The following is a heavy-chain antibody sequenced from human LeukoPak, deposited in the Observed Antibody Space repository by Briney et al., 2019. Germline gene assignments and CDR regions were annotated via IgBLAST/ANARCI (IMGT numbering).Heavy chain of an antibody. CDR1: RFVFSSRG. CDR2: IRYDGSDE. Sequence: GGSLRLSCAASRFVFSSRGMHWVRQAPGKGLEWVAYIRYDGSDEYYADSVKGRFTISRDDSKKTLSLHMTTLRPDDTAVYYCVRDTTVGAAYFDFWGQGALVAVSS. J-gene: IGHJ4*02. CDR3: VRDTTVGAAYFDF. D-gene: IGHD2-15*01. V-gene: IGHV3-30*02.